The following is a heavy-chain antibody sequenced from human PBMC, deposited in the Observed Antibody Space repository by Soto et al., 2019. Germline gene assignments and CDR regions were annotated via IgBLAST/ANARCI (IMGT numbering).Heavy chain of an antibody. D-gene: IGHD2-2*01. J-gene: IGHJ6*02. CDR3: AKDQTRYCSSPSCYGNGMDV. CDR1: GFPFSSYA. V-gene: IGHV3-30*18. Sequence: GGSLILSCAASGFPFSSYAMHWVRQAPGKGLEWVAVTSYDGSDTYYADSVKGRFSISRDNSKNTQYLQMNSLRAEDSAMYYCAKDQTRYCSSPSCYGNGMDVWGQGTTVTVSS. CDR2: TSYDGSDT.